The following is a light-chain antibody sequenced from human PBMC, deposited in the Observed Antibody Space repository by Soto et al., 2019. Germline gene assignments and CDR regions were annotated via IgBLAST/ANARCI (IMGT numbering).Light chain of an antibody. V-gene: IGKV3D-20*02. Sequence: EIVLTQSPGILSLSPGERATLSFRASQSVSNDFLAWYQQKPGQAPRLLIYGASTRATDVPDRFSGSGSGTDFTLTISRLEPEDFAVYYCQQRSQWPPMTFGQGTRLEIK. J-gene: IGKJ5*01. CDR3: QQRSQWPPMT. CDR2: GAS. CDR1: QSVSNDF.